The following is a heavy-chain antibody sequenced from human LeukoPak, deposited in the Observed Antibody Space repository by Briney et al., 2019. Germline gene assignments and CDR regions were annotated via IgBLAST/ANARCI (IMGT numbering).Heavy chain of an antibody. CDR3: ARADTSSGYYPIN. D-gene: IGHD3-22*01. CDR2: ISSSGSTI. V-gene: IGHV3-48*03. J-gene: IGHJ4*02. CDR1: GFTFSSYE. Sequence: GGSLRLSCAASGFTFSSYEMNWVRQAPGKGLEWVSYISSSGSTIYYADSVKGRFTISRHNSKNTLYLQMNSLRAEDTAVYYCARADTSSGYYPINWGQGTLVTVSS.